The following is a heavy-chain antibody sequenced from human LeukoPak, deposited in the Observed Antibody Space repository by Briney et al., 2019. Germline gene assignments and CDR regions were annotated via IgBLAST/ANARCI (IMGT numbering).Heavy chain of an antibody. Sequence: GGSLRLSCAASGFTFSSSGMHWVRQAPGKGLEWVAFIRYDGSNKYYADSVKGRFTISRDNPENTLYLQMNSLRAEDTAVYYCAKDRLQDFYYFDYWGQGTLVTVSS. J-gene: IGHJ4*02. V-gene: IGHV3-30*02. CDR3: AKDRLQDFYYFDY. D-gene: IGHD3-3*01. CDR1: GFTFSSSG. CDR2: IRYDGSNK.